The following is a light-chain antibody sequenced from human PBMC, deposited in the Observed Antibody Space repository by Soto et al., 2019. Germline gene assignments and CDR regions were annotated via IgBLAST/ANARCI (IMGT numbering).Light chain of an antibody. CDR1: SSNIGAGYD. J-gene: IGLJ3*02. CDR2: GNS. V-gene: IGLV1-40*01. CDR3: QSYDSSLSGSV. Sequence: QSVLTQPPSVSGAPGQRVTISCTGSSSNIGAGYDVHWYQQLPGTAPKLLIYGNSNRPSGVPDRVSGSKSGSSASLAITGLQAEDEADYYCQSYDSSLSGSVFGGGTKVTVL.